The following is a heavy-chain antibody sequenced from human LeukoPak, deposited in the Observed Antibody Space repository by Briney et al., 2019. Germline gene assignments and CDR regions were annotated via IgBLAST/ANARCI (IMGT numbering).Heavy chain of an antibody. V-gene: IGHV3-9*01. Sequence: GRSLRLSCAASGFTFDDYAMHWVRQAPGKGLEWVSGISWNSGSIGYADSVKGRFTISRDNAKNSLYLQMNSLRAEDTALYYRAKWGPYDILTGRINWGQGTLVTVSS. CDR3: AKWGPYDILTGRIN. J-gene: IGHJ4*02. CDR2: ISWNSGSI. CDR1: GFTFDDYA. D-gene: IGHD3-9*01.